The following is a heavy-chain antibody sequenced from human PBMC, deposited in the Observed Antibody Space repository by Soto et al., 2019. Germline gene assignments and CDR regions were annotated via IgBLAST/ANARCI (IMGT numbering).Heavy chain of an antibody. CDR1: GFTFSNYW. V-gene: IGHV3-74*02. J-gene: IGHJ4*02. D-gene: IGHD1-26*01. Sequence: EVQLVESGGGLVQPGGSLRLSCAASGFTFSNYWMYWVRQAPGKGLEWVSRINSDGSVSSYADSVKGRLTISRDNVKNTLYLQMDSLRAEDTAVYYCARGGSHSSDSWGQGALVTVSS. CDR2: INSDGSVS. CDR3: ARGGSHSSDS.